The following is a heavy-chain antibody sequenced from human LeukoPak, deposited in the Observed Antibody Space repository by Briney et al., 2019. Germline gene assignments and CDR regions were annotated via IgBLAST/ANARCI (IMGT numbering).Heavy chain of an antibody. CDR3: ARQRKSPDVLRFDY. D-gene: IGHD3-10*01. CDR2: IYYSGNT. J-gene: IGHJ4*02. CDR1: GGSISSYY. Sequence: SETLSLTCTVSGGSISSYYWSWIRQPPGKGLEWIGYIYYSGNTNYNPSLKSRITISVDTPKNEFSLKLSSVTAADTAVYFCARQRKSPDVLRFDYWGQGILVTVSS. V-gene: IGHV4-59*08.